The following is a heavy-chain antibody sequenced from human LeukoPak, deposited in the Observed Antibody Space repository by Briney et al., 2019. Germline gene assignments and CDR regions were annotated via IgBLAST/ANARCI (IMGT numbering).Heavy chain of an antibody. CDR1: GFTFSSYA. J-gene: IGHJ4*02. CDR3: ARKSSGWYYFDY. V-gene: IGHV3-30-3*01. Sequence: GGSLRLSCAASGFTFSSYAMHWVRQAPGKGLEWVAVISYDGSNKYYADSVKGRFTISRDNSKNTLYLQMNSLRAEDTAVYYCARKSSGWYYFDYWGQGTLVTVSS. CDR2: ISYDGSNK. D-gene: IGHD6-19*01.